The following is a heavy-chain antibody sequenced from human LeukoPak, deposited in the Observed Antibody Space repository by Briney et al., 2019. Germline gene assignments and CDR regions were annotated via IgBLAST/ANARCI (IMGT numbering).Heavy chain of an antibody. Sequence: ASVKVSCKASGYTFTSYYMHWVRQAPGQGLEWMGIINPSGGSTSYAQKFQGRVTMTRDTSTSTVYMGLSSLRSEDTAVYYCAREMAGTTVAGYWGQGTLVTVSS. CDR3: AREMAGTTVAGY. CDR1: GYTFTSYY. D-gene: IGHD1-1*01. CDR2: INPSGGST. J-gene: IGHJ4*02. V-gene: IGHV1-46*01.